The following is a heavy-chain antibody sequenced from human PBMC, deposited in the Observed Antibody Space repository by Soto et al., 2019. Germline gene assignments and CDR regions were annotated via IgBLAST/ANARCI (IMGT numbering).Heavy chain of an antibody. CDR2: IDWDDDK. Sequence: SGPTLVNPTQTLTLTCTFSGFSLSTSGMRVSWIRQPPGKALEWLARIDWDDDKFYSTSLKTRLTISKDTSKNQVVLTMTNMDPVDTATYYCARTIGDSSGYYLHCFDYRGQGTLFTVPS. CDR3: ARTIGDSSGYYLHCFDY. V-gene: IGHV2-70*04. D-gene: IGHD3-22*01. CDR1: GFSLSTSGMR. J-gene: IGHJ4*02.